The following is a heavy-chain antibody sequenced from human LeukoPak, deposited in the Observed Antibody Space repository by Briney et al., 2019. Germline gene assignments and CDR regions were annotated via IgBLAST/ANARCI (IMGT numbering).Heavy chain of an antibody. CDR1: AFTFSRSA. CDR2: ISTSGTYI. CDR3: ARDLADYSDY. D-gene: IGHD2-21*01. V-gene: IGHV3-21*01. Sequence: GGSLRLSCAASAFTFSRSAMSWVRQAPGRGLEWVSSISTSGTYIYYADSLKGRFTISRDNAKNSLYLQMHSLRAEDTAVYYCARDLADYSDYWGQGTLVTVSS. J-gene: IGHJ4*02.